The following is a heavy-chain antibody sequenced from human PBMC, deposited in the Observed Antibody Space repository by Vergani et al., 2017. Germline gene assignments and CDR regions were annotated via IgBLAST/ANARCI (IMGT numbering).Heavy chain of an antibody. CDR3: VHRLGYFDWDGAFDV. CDR1: GFSLTTGGEG. CDR2: VYWNDDE. D-gene: IGHD3-9*01. Sequence: QITLRESGPTLVKPTQTLTLTCTFSGFSLTTGGEGVGWIRQPPGRALEWLAFVYWNDDESYSPALKSRVTITKDTSKNEVILTMATMDPVDTATYYCVHRLGYFDWDGAFDVWGPGTMVTVSS. J-gene: IGHJ3*01. V-gene: IGHV2-5*01.